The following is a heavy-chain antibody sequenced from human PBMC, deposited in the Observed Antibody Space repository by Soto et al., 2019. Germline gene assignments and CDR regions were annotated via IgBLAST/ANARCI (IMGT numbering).Heavy chain of an antibody. J-gene: IGHJ4*02. Sequence: QLQLQESGPGLVKPSETLPLTCTVSGGSITTSSYYWAWIRQSPGKGLELIARVFYSGATYYNPSLRSRVTISADTSKNQFSLSLKSVTAADTAVYFCAIHGDAWGFYFEYWGQGTLVTASS. CDR1: GGSITTSSYY. CDR3: AIHGDAWGFYFEY. CDR2: VFYSGAT. V-gene: IGHV4-39*01. D-gene: IGHD7-27*01.